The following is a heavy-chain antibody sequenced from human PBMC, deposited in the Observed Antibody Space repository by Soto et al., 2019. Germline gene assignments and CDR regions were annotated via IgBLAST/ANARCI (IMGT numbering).Heavy chain of an antibody. J-gene: IGHJ6*02. CDR3: ASHSSGYYYYYYYAMDV. V-gene: IGHV4-4*02. Sequence: SGTPSLTCAVSGDSLSSSNWSSWVRQPPGKGLEWIGEIYHSGSTNYNPSLKSRVTISIDKSKNQFSLKLSSVTAADTAVYYCASHSSGYYYYYYYAMDVWGPGSPVT. CDR1: GDSLSSSNW. CDR2: IYHSGST. D-gene: IGHD6-19*01.